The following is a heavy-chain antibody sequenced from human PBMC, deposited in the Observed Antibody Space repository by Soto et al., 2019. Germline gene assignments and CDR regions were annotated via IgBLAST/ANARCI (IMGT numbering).Heavy chain of an antibody. D-gene: IGHD2-21*02. CDR2: INSDGSST. Sequence: EVQLVESGGGLFQPGESLRLSCAASGFTFRTYWMHWVRQAPGKGLVWVARINSDGSSTSYAGSVKGRFTISRDDAENTLFLEMNTLRAYDTVIYYSVRESKDCVSFWFDFLGQGTLVTVSS. CDR1: GFTFRTYW. CDR3: VRESKDCVSFWFDF. J-gene: IGHJ5*01. V-gene: IGHV3-74*01.